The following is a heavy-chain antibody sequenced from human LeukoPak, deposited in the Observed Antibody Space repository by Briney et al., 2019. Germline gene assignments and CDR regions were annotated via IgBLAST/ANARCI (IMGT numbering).Heavy chain of an antibody. CDR2: INPNSGGT. V-gene: IGHV1-2*02. D-gene: IGHD2-2*01. J-gene: IGHJ5*02. Sequence: ASVKVSCKASGYTFTGYYMHWVRQAPGQGLEWMGWINPNSGGTNYAQKFQGRVTMTRDTSISTAYMELSRLRSDDTAVYYCARDLEYCSSTSCYNWFDPWGQGTLVTVSS. CDR3: ARDLEYCSSTSCYNWFDP. CDR1: GYTFTGYY.